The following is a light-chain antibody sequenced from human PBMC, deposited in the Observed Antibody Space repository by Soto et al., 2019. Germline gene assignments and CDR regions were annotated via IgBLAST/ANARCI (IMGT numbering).Light chain of an antibody. V-gene: IGKV3-15*01. CDR1: ESVSSN. CDR2: GAS. Sequence: DIVMTKSPATLSVPPGERATLPCRASESVSSNLAWYQQKPGQAPRHLIYGASTRATGIPARFSGSGSGTEFTLTISRLEPEDFAVYYCQQSSDSVGTFGQGTMVDNK. J-gene: IGKJ1*01. CDR3: QQSSDSVGT.